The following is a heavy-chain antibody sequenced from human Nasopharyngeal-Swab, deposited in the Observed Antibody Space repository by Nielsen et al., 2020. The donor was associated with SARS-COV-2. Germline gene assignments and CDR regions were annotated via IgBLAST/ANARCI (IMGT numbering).Heavy chain of an antibody. J-gene: IGHJ3*02. CDR2: IYYSGST. V-gene: IGHV4-30-4*01. D-gene: IGHD3-22*01. Sequence: SETLSLTCTVSGGSISSGDYYWSWIRQPPGKGLEWIGYIYYSGSTYYNPSLKRRVTISVDTSKNQFSLKLSSVTAADTAVYYCARGTTMIVGNDAFDIWGQGTMVTVSS. CDR3: ARGTTMIVGNDAFDI. CDR1: GGSISSGDYY.